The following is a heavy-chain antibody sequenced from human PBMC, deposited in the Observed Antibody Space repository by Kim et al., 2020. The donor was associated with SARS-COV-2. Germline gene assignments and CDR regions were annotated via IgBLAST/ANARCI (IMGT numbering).Heavy chain of an antibody. V-gene: IGHV1-69*13. Sequence: SVKVSCKASGGTFRNYAISWVRQAPGQGLEWMGGIIPILGTANYAQTVQGRVTITEDESTSTAYMELSSLRSEDTAIYYCARRSQRYTSSWFGLYYGMDIWGQGTTVTVSS. CDR3: ARRSQRYTSSWFGLYYGMDI. D-gene: IGHD6-13*01. CDR2: IIPILGTA. CDR1: GGTFRNYA. J-gene: IGHJ6*02.